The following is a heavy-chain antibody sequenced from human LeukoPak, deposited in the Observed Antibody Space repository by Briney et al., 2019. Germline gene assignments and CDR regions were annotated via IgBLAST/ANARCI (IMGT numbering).Heavy chain of an antibody. CDR2: IYSNDVT. CDR3: AAAIITSAYAFDI. D-gene: IGHD2-2*01. CDR1: GFTVSNNY. Sequence: GGSLRLSCAASGFTVSNNYMIWVRQAPGKGLEWVSLIYSNDVTNYADSAKGRFTISRDSSKNTLYLQMNSVRAEDTAAYYCAAAIITSAYAFDIWGQGTMVTVSS. V-gene: IGHV3-53*01. J-gene: IGHJ3*02.